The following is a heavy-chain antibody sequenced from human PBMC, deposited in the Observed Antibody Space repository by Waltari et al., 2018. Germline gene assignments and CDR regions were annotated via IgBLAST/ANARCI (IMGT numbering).Heavy chain of an antibody. V-gene: IGHV3-23*01. Sequence: EVHLLESGGDLVQPGGSLRLSCAASGFTFSTYAMSWVRQAPGKGLEGVSGISGSGGRTYYADSVKGRFTSSRDNSNNTLYLQMNSLRVEDTAIYYCAKVPTGANAYWGQGALVTVSS. D-gene: IGHD1-7*01. CDR1: GFTFSTYA. J-gene: IGHJ4*02. CDR3: AKVPTGANAY. CDR2: ISGSGGRT.